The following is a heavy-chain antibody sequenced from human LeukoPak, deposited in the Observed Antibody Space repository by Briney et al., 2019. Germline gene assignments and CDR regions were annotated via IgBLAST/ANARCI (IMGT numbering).Heavy chain of an antibody. CDR2: IYYSGST. V-gene: IGHV4-31*03. J-gene: IGHJ6*02. Sequence: SHTLSLPCTLSGGSISRGGYFWRSSCQHPGKGLVRHGYIYYSGSTYYNPSLKSRVTISVDTSKNQFSLKLSSVTAADTAVYYCARVNGGHRALRYYYYYGIDVWGQGTTVTVSS. CDR1: GGSISRGGYF. D-gene: IGHD4-17*01. CDR3: ARVNGGHRALRYYYYYGIDV.